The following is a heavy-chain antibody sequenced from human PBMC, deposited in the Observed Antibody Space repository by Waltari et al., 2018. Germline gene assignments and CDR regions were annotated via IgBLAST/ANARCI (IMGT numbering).Heavy chain of an antibody. Sequence: QVQLQESGPGLVKPSETLSLTCTVSGGSISSYYWSWIRQPPGKGLEWIGYIYYSGSTNYNPSLKSRVTISVDTSKNQFSLKLSSVTAADTAVYYCARAQGWESYYYYYMDVWGKGTTVTVSS. CDR2: IYYSGST. D-gene: IGHD1-26*01. CDR3: ARAQGWESYYYYYMDV. J-gene: IGHJ6*03. V-gene: IGHV4-59*01. CDR1: GGSISSYY.